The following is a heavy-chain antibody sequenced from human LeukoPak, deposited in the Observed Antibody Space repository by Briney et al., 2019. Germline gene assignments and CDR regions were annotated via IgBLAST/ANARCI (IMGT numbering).Heavy chain of an antibody. D-gene: IGHD6-13*01. CDR3: AKGPRQQLVTRFDN. V-gene: IGHV3-23*01. J-gene: IGHJ4*02. CDR1: GFTFSNYA. CDR2: ISGSGDST. Sequence: PGGSLRLSCGASGFTFSNYAMSWVRQAPGKGLEWVSAISGSGDSTYYADSVKGRFTVSRDNSKNTVYLQMSSLRADDTAVYYCAKGPRQQLVTRFDNWGQGTLVTVSS.